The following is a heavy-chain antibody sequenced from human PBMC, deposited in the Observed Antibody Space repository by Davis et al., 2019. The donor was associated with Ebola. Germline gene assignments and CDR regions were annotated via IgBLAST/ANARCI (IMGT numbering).Heavy chain of an antibody. CDR1: GFTFSTYG. CDR2: ISNDGSNK. J-gene: IGHJ6*02. V-gene: IGHV3-30*18. CDR3: AQSIEMTPRGVYYYGMDV. Sequence: GGSLRLSCAASGFTFSTYGMHWVRQAPGKGLEWVAVISNDGSNKYYADSVKGRFLISRDNSKNTLYLQMNGLRAEDTAVYYCAQSIEMTPRGVYYYGMDVWGQGTTVAVSS. D-gene: IGHD5-24*01.